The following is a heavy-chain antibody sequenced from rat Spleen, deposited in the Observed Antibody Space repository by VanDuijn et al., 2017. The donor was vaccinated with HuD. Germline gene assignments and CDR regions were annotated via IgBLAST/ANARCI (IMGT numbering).Heavy chain of an antibody. D-gene: IGHD3-1*01. J-gene: IGHJ1*01. V-gene: IGHV5-58*01. CDR3: SRGPPSHYWYFDF. CDR2: INTDGDTT. Sequence: EVQLAETGGGLVQPGRSLKLSCVTSGFTFSDYWMYWIRQAPGKGLEWVSSINTDGDTTYYPDSVKGRFTISRDNAENTVYLQMDSLRSEDTATYYCSRGPPSHYWYFDFWGPGTKVTVSS. CDR1: GFTFSDYW.